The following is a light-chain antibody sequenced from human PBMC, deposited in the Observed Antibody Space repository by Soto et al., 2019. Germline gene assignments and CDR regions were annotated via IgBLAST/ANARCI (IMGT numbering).Light chain of an antibody. CDR1: QSVSSSY. CDR3: QQYGSSPPIT. Sequence: TQSPATLSWSAGERATLSFMAIQSVSSSYLAWYQQKPGQAPRLLIYGASSRATGIPDRFSGSGSGTDFTLTISRLEPEDFAVYYCQQYGSSPPITFGQGTRLEIK. V-gene: IGKV3-20*01. CDR2: GAS. J-gene: IGKJ5*01.